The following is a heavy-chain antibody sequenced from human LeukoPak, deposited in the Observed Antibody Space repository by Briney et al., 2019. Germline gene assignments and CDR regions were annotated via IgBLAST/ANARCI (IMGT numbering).Heavy chain of an antibody. CDR1: GFTFSSYG. J-gene: IGHJ4*02. CDR3: ARVRIAAAYYFDY. CDR2: ISYDGSNK. D-gene: IGHD6-13*01. V-gene: IGHV3-30*03. Sequence: GGSLRLSCAASGFTFSSYGMHWVRQAPGKGLEWVAVISYDGSNKYYADSVKGRFTISRDNSKNTLYLQMNSLRAEDTAVYYCARVRIAAAYYFDYWGQGTLVTVSS.